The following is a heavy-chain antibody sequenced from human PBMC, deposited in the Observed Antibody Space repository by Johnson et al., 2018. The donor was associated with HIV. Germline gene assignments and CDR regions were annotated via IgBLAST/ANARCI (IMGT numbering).Heavy chain of an antibody. D-gene: IGHD3-16*02. V-gene: IGHV3-30*04. CDR3: AREWGMITFGGVIPRNAFDI. Sequence: VQLVESGGGVVQPGRSLRLSCAASGFTFSSYAMHWVRQAPGKGLEWVAVISYDGSNKYYADSVKGRFTISRAKAKNTMHLQMKSRRAEDTAVYYCAREWGMITFGGVIPRNAFDIWGQGTMVTVSS. J-gene: IGHJ3*02. CDR2: ISYDGSNK. CDR1: GFTFSSYA.